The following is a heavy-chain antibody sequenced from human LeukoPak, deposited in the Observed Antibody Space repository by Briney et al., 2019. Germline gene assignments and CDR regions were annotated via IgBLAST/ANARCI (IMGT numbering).Heavy chain of an antibody. CDR1: GFTFSSYA. V-gene: IGHV3-23*01. CDR3: ARNPYYYYYMDV. CDR2: ISGSGGST. J-gene: IGHJ6*03. Sequence: GGSLRLSCAASGFTFSSYAMSWVRQAPGKGLEWVSAISGSGGSTYYADSVKGRFTISRDNSKNSLYLQMNSLRAEDTAVYYCARNPYYYYYMDVWGKGTTVTVSS.